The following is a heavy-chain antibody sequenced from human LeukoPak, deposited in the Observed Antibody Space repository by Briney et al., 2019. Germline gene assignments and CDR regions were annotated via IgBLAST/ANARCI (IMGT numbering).Heavy chain of an antibody. Sequence: SETLSLTCAVYGGSFSGYYWTWIRQPPGKGLEWIAYIHSSGSTNYNPSLKSRVIISVDTSRSQLSLKLSSVTAADTAVYYCARIEGDNSLDYWGQGTLVTVSS. CDR2: IHSSGST. CDR1: GGSFSGYY. J-gene: IGHJ4*02. D-gene: IGHD3-16*01. CDR3: ARIEGDNSLDY. V-gene: IGHV4-59*01.